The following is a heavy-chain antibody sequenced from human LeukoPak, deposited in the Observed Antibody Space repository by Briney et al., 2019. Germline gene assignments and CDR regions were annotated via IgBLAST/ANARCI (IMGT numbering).Heavy chain of an antibody. Sequence: SETLSLTCTVSGGSISSYYWSWIRQPPGKGLEWIGYIYYSGSTNYNPSLKSRVTISVDTSKNQFSLKLSSVTAADTAVYYCARGLGNYYGSGSRNWFDPWGQGTLVTVSS. CDR3: ARGLGNYYGSGSRNWFDP. V-gene: IGHV4-59*12. D-gene: IGHD3-10*01. CDR1: GGSISSYY. CDR2: IYYSGST. J-gene: IGHJ5*02.